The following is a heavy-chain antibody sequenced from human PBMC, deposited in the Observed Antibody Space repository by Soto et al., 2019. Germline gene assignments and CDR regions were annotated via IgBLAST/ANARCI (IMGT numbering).Heavy chain of an antibody. CDR1: GYTFTYSD. J-gene: IGHJ4*02. V-gene: IGHV1-2*02. D-gene: IGHD6-25*01. CDR2: INHNSGNS. Sequence: QVQLVQSGAEVKEPGATVKISCKASGYTFTYSDLHWVRQAPGQGLEWMGWINHNSGNSEDAQRFQGRVTMTGDTSITTAYMALSTLRSDDTAVYYCARKAAPRRVGTALFDNWGQGTLVTVSS. CDR3: ARKAAPRRVGTALFDN.